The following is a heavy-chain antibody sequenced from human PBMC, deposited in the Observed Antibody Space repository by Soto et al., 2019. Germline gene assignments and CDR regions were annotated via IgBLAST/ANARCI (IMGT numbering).Heavy chain of an antibody. V-gene: IGHV3-15*07. CDR1: GLTVSNAW. D-gene: IGHD3-16*02. Sequence: VQLVESGGDLVKPGGSLRLSCAASGLTVSNAWMIWVRQAPGKGLEWVGRIKRKAEGGTTDYAAHVKGRFTISRDDSENTLYLQMSSLKIEDTAVYYCTSDRSIGWFDPWGQGTLVTVSS. CDR3: TSDRSIGWFDP. CDR2: IKRKAEGGTT. J-gene: IGHJ5*02.